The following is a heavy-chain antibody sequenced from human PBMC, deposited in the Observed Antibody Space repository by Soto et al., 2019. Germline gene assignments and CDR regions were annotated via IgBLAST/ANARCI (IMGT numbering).Heavy chain of an antibody. Sequence: GASVKVSCKASGFTFTSSAVQWVRQARGQRLEWIGWIVVGSGNTNYAQKFQERVTITRDMSTSTAYMGLSSLRSEDTAVYYCAADLYSSFNWFDPWGQGXLVTVSS. CDR2: IVVGSGNT. V-gene: IGHV1-58*01. J-gene: IGHJ5*02. CDR1: GFTFTSSA. D-gene: IGHD6-6*01. CDR3: AADLYSSFNWFDP.